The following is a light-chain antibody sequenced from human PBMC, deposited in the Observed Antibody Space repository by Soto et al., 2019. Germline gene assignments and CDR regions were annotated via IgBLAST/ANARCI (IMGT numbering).Light chain of an antibody. V-gene: IGLV2-14*01. J-gene: IGLJ1*01. CDR3: SSYTSSSTPLCV. CDR2: EVS. CDR1: SSDVGGYNY. Sequence: QSVLTQPASVSGSPGQSITISCTGTSSDVGGYNYVSWYQQHPGKAPKLMIYEVSNRPSGVSNRFSGSKSGNTASLTISGLQAEDEADYYCSSYTSSSTPLCVVGTGTKLTVL.